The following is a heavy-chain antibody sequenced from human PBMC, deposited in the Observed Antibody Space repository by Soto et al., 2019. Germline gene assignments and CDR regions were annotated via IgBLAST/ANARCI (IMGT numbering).Heavy chain of an antibody. Sequence: PAETLSLTCTVSGGSISSSSYYWGWIRQPPGKGLEWIGSIYYSGSTYYNPSLKSRVTISVDTSKNQFSLKLSSVTAADTAVYYCARHGITGTNAPRHHFDYWGQGTLVTVSS. CDR3: ARHGITGTNAPRHHFDY. V-gene: IGHV4-39*01. CDR2: IYYSGST. D-gene: IGHD1-7*01. CDR1: GGSISSSSYY. J-gene: IGHJ4*02.